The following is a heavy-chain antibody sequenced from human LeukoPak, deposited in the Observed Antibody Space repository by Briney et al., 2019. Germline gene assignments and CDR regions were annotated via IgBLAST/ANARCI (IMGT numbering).Heavy chain of an antibody. V-gene: IGHV4-39*07. CDR2: IYYSETT. D-gene: IGHD2-15*01. CDR1: GGPISSTTHY. CDR3: ARVRCSGGSCPYYYYYYYMDV. J-gene: IGHJ6*03. Sequence: SETLSLTCTVSGGPISSTTHYWGWIRQPPGKGLEWIATIYYSETTYYNPSLKSRVTISMDTSKNQFSLKLRFVTAADTAVYYCARVRCSGGSCPYYYYYYYMDVWGKGTTVTVSS.